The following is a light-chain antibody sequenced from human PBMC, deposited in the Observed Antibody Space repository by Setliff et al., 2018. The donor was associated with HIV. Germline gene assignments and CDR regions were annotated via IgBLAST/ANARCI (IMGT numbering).Light chain of an antibody. CDR3: CSYAGRYIYV. CDR1: SSDVGAYSL. J-gene: IGLJ1*01. Sequence: QSALTQPASVSGSPGQSITISCTGTSSDVGAYSLVSWYQQHPGKAPKVMISDVSKRPSGVPDRFSGSKSGNTASLTISGLQAEDEADYYCCSYAGRYIYVFRTGTKVTVL. V-gene: IGLV2-11*01. CDR2: DVS.